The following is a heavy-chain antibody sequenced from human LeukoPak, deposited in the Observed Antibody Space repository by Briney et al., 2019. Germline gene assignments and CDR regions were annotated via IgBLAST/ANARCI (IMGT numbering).Heavy chain of an antibody. D-gene: IGHD3-10*01. Sequence: GASVKVSCKASGGTFSSYAMSWVRQAPGKGLEWVSAISGSGGSTYYADSVKGRFTISRDKSKNTLYLQMNSLRAEDTAVYYCAKDLPRGPYWYFDLWGRGTLVTVSS. CDR2: ISGSGGST. V-gene: IGHV3-23*01. J-gene: IGHJ2*01. CDR3: AKDLPRGPYWYFDL. CDR1: GGTFSSYA.